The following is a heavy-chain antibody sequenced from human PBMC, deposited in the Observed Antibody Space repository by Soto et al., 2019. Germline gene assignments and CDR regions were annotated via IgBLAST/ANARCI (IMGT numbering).Heavy chain of an antibody. V-gene: IGHV4-31*03. CDR2: IYYSGST. Sequence: QVQLQESGPGLVKPSQTLSLTCTVSGGSISSGGYYWSWIRQHPGKGLEWIGYIYYSGSTYYNPSLKSGVTISVDTSKNQVSLKLSSVTAADTAVYYCARDTVGYCSGGSCETRYYYYGMDVWGQGTTVTVSS. CDR3: ARDTVGYCSGGSCETRYYYYGMDV. D-gene: IGHD2-15*01. J-gene: IGHJ6*02. CDR1: GGSISSGGYY.